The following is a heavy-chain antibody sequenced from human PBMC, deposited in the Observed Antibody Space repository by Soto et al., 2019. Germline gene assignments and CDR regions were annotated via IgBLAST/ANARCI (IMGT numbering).Heavy chain of an antibody. CDR2: INTDGGTS. CDR1: GFTFSGHW. V-gene: IGHV3-74*03. CDR3: AREAGYCSRTSCYRRAFDT. J-gene: IGHJ3*02. D-gene: IGHD2-2*01. Sequence: EVQLVESGGDLVQPGGSLRLSCAASGFTFSGHWMHWVRQVPGKGLEWVSRINTDGGTSAYADSVKGRFTISRDNAKNTLHPAMEALGAEYTAVYYCAREAGYCSRTSCYRRAFDTWGQGTTVTVSS.